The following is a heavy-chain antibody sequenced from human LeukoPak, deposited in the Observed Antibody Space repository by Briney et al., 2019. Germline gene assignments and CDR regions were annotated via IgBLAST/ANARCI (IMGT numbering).Heavy chain of an antibody. CDR1: GFTFSSYS. V-gene: IGHV3-21*04. D-gene: IGHD3-22*01. CDR2: ISSSSSYI. Sequence: GGSLRLSCAASGFTFSSYSMNWVRQAPGKGLEWVSSISSSSSYIYYADSVKGRFTISRDNTKNSLYLQMNSLRAEDTAVYYCAKRSGGYYDSSGYCFDYWGQGTLVTVSS. J-gene: IGHJ4*02. CDR3: AKRSGGYYDSSGYCFDY.